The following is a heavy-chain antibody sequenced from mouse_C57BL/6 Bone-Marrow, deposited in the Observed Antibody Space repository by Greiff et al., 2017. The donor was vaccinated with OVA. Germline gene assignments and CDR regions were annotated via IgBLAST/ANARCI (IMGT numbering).Heavy chain of an antibody. J-gene: IGHJ3*01. V-gene: IGHV1-55*01. CDR3: ARGGDYDVAY. D-gene: IGHD2-4*01. CDR1: GYTFNSYW. Sequence: QVQLQQPGAELVKPGASVKMSCKASGYTFNSYWITWVKQRPGQGLEWIGDIYPGSGSTNYNEKCKSKATLTVDTSSSTAYMQLSSLTSEDSAVYYCARGGDYDVAYWGQGTLVTVSA. CDR2: IYPGSGST.